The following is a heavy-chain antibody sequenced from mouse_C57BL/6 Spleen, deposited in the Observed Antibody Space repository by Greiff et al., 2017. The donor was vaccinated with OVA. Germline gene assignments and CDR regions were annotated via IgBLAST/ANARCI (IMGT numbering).Heavy chain of an antibody. Sequence: QVQLQQPGAELVKPGASVKLSCKASGYTFTSYWLHWVKQRPGRGLEGMGRIDPKSGGTKYNEKFKSKATLTVDKPSSTAYMQLSSLTSEDSAVYYCARSENYGGPLDYWGQGTTLTVSS. CDR3: ARSENYGGPLDY. CDR1: GYTFTSYW. V-gene: IGHV1-72*01. D-gene: IGHD1-1*02. CDR2: IDPKSGGT. J-gene: IGHJ2*01.